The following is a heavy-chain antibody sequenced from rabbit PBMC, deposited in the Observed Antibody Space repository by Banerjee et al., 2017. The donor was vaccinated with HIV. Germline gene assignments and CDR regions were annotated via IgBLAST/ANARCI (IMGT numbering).Heavy chain of an antibody. Sequence: QEQLEESGGDLVKPEGSLTLTCTASGFSFSSSYYMCWVRQAPGKGLEWIACIYVGGGGTTYYASWAKGRFTISKASSTTVTLQMTSLTDADTATYFCARWSRSSTGFFDLWGPGTLVTVS. CDR3: ARWSRSSTGFFDL. J-gene: IGHJ4*01. CDR1: GFSFSSSYY. V-gene: IGHV1S45*01. CDR2: IYVGGGGTT. D-gene: IGHD1-1*01.